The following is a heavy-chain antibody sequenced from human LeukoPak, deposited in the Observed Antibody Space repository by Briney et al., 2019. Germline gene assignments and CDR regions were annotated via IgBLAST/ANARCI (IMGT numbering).Heavy chain of an antibody. D-gene: IGHD3-22*01. J-gene: IGHJ4*02. Sequence: PGGSLRLSCAASGFTFSSYSMNGVRQAPGKGREWVSSISSRSSYIYYADSVKGRFTISRDNAKNSLYLQMNSLRAEDTAVYYCARGASLFAGYYDSSGYHYVWGQGTLVTVSS. V-gene: IGHV3-21*01. CDR2: ISSRSSYI. CDR3: ARGASLFAGYYDSSGYHYV. CDR1: GFTFSSYS.